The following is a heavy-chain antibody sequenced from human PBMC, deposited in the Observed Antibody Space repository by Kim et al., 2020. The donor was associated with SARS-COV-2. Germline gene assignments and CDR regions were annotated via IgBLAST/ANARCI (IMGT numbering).Heavy chain of an antibody. V-gene: IGHV1-8*01. D-gene: IGHD3-22*01. Sequence: ASVKVSCKASGYTFTSYDINWVRQATGQGLEWMGWMNPNSGNTGYAQKFQGRVTMTRNTSISTAYMELSSLRSEDTAVYYCARSHYYYDSSGHYYYYYYMDVWGKGTTVTVSS. CDR3: ARSHYYYDSSGHYYYYYYMDV. J-gene: IGHJ6*03. CDR1: GYTFTSYD. CDR2: MNPNSGNT.